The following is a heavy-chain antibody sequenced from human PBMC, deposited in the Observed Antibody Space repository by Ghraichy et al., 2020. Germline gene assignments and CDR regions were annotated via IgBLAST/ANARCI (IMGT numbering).Heavy chain of an antibody. J-gene: IGHJ4*02. CDR2: ISYDGSNK. D-gene: IGHD6-19*01. V-gene: IGHV3-30*04. Sequence: GGSLRLSCAASGFTFSSYAMHWVRQAPGKGLGWVAVISYDGSNKYYVDSVKGRFTISRDNSKNTLYLQMNSLRAEDTAVYYCARDISSGWYGGDYWGQGTLVTVSS. CDR1: GFTFSSYA. CDR3: ARDISSGWYGGDY.